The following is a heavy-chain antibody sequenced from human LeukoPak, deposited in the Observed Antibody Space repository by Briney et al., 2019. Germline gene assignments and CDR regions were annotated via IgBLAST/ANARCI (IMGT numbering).Heavy chain of an antibody. CDR3: ARDLIAVAGGPLDG. CDR2: ISGNGRDI. Sequence: GGSLRLSCAASGFTFSDNYMTWVRQAPGRGLEWLSYISGNGRDIQYADSVKGRFTISRDNSKNTLYLQMNSLRAEDTAVYYCARDLIAVAGGPLDGWGQGTLVTVSS. J-gene: IGHJ4*02. D-gene: IGHD6-19*01. CDR1: GFTFSDNY. V-gene: IGHV3-11*04.